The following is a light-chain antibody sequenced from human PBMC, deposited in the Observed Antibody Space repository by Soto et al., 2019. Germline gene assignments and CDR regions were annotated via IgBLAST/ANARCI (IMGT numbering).Light chain of an antibody. CDR2: DVS. CDR1: SSDVGGYNY. Sequence: QSVLTQPASVSGSPGHSITISCTGTSSDVGGYNYVSWYQQHPGKAPKLMIYDVSNRPSGVSNRFSGSKSGNTASLTISGLQAEDEADYYCSSYTSSILFGGGTKLTVL. V-gene: IGLV2-14*01. J-gene: IGLJ2*01. CDR3: SSYTSSIL.